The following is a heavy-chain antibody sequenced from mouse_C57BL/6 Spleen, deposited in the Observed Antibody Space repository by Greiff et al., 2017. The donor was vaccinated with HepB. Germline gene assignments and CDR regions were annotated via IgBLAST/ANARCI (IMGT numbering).Heavy chain of an antibody. V-gene: IGHV10-1*01. CDR1: GFSFNTYA. J-gene: IGHJ3*01. Sequence: EVQGVESGGGLVQPKGSLKLSCAASGFSFNTYAMNWVRQAPGKGLEWVARIRSKSNNYATYYADSVKDRFTISRDDSEIMLYLQMNNLKTEDTAMYYCVRQGIYYGNSALFAYWGQGTLVTVSA. CDR2: IRSKSNNYAT. CDR3: VRQGIYYGNSALFAY. D-gene: IGHD2-1*01.